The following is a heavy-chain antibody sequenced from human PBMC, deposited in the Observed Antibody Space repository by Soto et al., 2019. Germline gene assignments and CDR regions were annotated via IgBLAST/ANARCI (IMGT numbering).Heavy chain of an antibody. V-gene: IGHV2-5*01. Sequence: QITLKESGPPLVQPTETLTLVCTLSVVPLSTHVSGVGWLRQPPGKALEWLALIYWNDDKRYSPSLKSRLTITKDTSKNQVFLTLTNLDPVDTATYYCAREGAIVPRFFDPWGQGTLVTVS. J-gene: IGHJ5*02. CDR3: AREGAIVPRFFDP. D-gene: IGHD1-26*01. CDR2: IYWNDDK. CDR1: VVPLSTHVSG.